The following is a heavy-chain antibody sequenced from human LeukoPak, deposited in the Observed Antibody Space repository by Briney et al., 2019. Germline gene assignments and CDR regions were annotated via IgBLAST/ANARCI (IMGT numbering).Heavy chain of an antibody. CDR3: ARLEWLDAFDY. CDR2: IYYSGST. D-gene: IGHD3-3*01. Sequence: PSETLSLTCTVSGGSISNYYWNWIRQPPGKGLEWIGYIYYSGSTNYNPSLKSRVTISVDTSKNQFSLKLSSVTAADTAVYYCARLEWLDAFDYWGQGTLVTVSS. CDR1: GGSISNYY. J-gene: IGHJ4*02. V-gene: IGHV4-59*01.